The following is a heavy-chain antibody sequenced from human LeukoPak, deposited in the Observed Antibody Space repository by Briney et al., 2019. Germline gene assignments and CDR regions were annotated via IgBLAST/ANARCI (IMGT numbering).Heavy chain of an antibody. J-gene: IGHJ6*02. CDR1: GFTFSSYS. CDR2: ISSSSSYI. V-gene: IGHV3-21*01. Sequence: GGSLRLSCAASGFTFSSYSMDWVRQAPGKGLEWVSSISSSSSYIYYADSVKGRFTISRANAKNSLYLKMNSLRAEDTAVYYCARERRVYYDFWSGYYPGIDYYYGMDVWGQGTTVTVPS. CDR3: ARERRVYYDFWSGYYPGIDYYYGMDV. D-gene: IGHD3-3*01.